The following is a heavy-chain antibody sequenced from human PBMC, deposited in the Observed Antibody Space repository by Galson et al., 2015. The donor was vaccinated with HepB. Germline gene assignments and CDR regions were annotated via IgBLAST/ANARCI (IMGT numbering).Heavy chain of an antibody. CDR2: ISNDGSSK. D-gene: IGHD6-19*01. CDR1: GFSFSSSA. Sequence: SLRLSCAASGFSFSSSAMHWVRQAPGKGLEWLAIISNDGSSKYYEDSVEGRFTISRDNSGNTLYLQLSSLRPGDTAVYYCASRLHFCWGHRRGWDQSYLDYWGLGTLVTVS. V-gene: IGHV3-30*03. J-gene: IGHJ4*02. CDR3: ASRLHFCWGHRRGWDQSYLDY.